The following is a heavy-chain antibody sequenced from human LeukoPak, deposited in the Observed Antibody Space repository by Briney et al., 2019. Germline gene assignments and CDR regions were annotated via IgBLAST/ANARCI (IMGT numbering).Heavy chain of an antibody. Sequence: PGGSLRLSCATSGFTFSTFWMHWVRQAPGKGLVWVSRINHDGSSTNYADSVKGRFTISRENSKNTLYLQMNSLRAEDTAVYYCAKDSAKKYDDYWGQGTLVTVSS. CDR2: INHDGSST. J-gene: IGHJ4*02. CDR1: GFTFSTFW. D-gene: IGHD2/OR15-2a*01. V-gene: IGHV3-74*01. CDR3: AKDSAKKYDDY.